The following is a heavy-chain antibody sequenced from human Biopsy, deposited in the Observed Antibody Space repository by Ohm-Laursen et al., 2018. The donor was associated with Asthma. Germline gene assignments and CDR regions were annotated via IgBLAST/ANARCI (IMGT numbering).Heavy chain of an antibody. V-gene: IGHV3-9*01. CDR2: ISWNSGSI. CDR3: AKGEWELLEANFDY. Sequence: SSLRLSCAASGFTFSSYAMHWVRQAPGKGLEWVSGISWNSGSIGYADSVKGRFTISRDNAKNSLYLQMNSLRAEDTALYYCAKGEWELLEANFDYWGQGTLVTVSS. J-gene: IGHJ4*02. D-gene: IGHD1-26*01. CDR1: GFTFSSYA.